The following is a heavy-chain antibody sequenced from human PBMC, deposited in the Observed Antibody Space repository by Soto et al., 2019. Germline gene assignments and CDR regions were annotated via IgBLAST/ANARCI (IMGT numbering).Heavy chain of an antibody. Sequence: EVQLLESGGGLVQPGGSLRLSCTASGFTFSTYAMTWVRQAPGKGLEWVSTVSGSGAKTYYADSVRGRFTISRDNSKDTLYLQMNSPTAEDTATYYCTRDWTGNTCPCMDVWGQGTTVTVSS. CDR1: GFTFSTYA. D-gene: IGHD2-8*02. CDR2: VSGSGAKT. J-gene: IGHJ6*02. CDR3: TRDWTGNTCPCMDV. V-gene: IGHV3-23*01.